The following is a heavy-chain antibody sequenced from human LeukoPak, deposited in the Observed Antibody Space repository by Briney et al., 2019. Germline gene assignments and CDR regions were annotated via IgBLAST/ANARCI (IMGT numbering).Heavy chain of an antibody. D-gene: IGHD1-26*01. CDR3: AIGLGAFDI. V-gene: IGHV3-23*01. J-gene: IGHJ3*02. CDR1: GFTFSSYA. Sequence: GGSLRLSCAASGFTFSSYAMTWVRQAPGKGLEWVSAITVSGASTYYADSVKGRFTISRDNAKNSLYLQMNSLRAEDTAVYYCAIGLGAFDIWGQGTMVTVSS. CDR2: ITVSGAST.